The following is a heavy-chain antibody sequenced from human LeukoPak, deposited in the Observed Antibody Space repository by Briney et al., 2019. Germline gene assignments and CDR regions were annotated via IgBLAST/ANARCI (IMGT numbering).Heavy chain of an antibody. J-gene: IGHJ3*02. Sequence: NPSETLSLTCTVSGVSISSSSYYWGWIRQPPGKGLEWIGNIYYSGSTYYNPSLKSRVTISVDTSKNQFSLKLSSVTAADTAVYYCARRPTVSHAFDIWGQGTMVTVSS. CDR2: IYYSGST. V-gene: IGHV4-39*01. CDR1: GVSISSSSYY. CDR3: ARRPTVSHAFDI. D-gene: IGHD4-17*01.